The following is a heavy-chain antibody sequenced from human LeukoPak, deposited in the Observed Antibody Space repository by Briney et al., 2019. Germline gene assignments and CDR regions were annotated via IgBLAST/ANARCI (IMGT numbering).Heavy chain of an antibody. Sequence: GGSLRLSCAASGFTFSSYGFHWVRQAPGKGLEWVALIWYDGTNKYYVDSVKGRFTISRDNSKNTVYLQMNSLRAEDTAVYYCARGVFAGDLLTGYWYFDLWGRGTLVTVSS. J-gene: IGHJ2*01. D-gene: IGHD1-20*01. CDR1: GFTFSSYG. CDR3: ARGVFAGDLLTGYWYFDL. V-gene: IGHV3-33*01. CDR2: IWYDGTNK.